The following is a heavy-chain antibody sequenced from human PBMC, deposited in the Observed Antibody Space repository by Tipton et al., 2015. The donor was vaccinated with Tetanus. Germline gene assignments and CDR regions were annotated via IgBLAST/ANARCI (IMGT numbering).Heavy chain of an antibody. CDR2: IGGTTPSI. J-gene: IGHJ4*02. D-gene: IGHD6-19*01. Sequence: SLRLSCAASGFTFNTYAMNWVRQAPGKGLEWVAFIGGTTPSIFYADSVRGRLTVTRDNARKSVYLQMNSLRDNDTALYYCARSSGWTFDNWGQGTMVTVSS. CDR3: ARSSGWTFDN. CDR1: GFTFNTYA. V-gene: IGHV3-48*02.